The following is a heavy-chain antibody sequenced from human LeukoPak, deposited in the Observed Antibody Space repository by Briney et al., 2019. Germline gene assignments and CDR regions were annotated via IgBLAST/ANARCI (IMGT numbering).Heavy chain of an antibody. D-gene: IGHD5-18*01. CDR3: GVGGYNHGYDY. CDR1: GFTFSSYW. CDR2: INPDGTKK. J-gene: IGHJ4*02. V-gene: IGHV3-7*01. Sequence: PGGSLRLSCAVSGFTFSSYWMSWVRQAPGKGLEWLAIINPDGTKKYYVDSVKGRFTISRDSAKNSLYLHMNSLRAEDMAVYYCGVGGYNHGYDYWGQGTLVTVSS.